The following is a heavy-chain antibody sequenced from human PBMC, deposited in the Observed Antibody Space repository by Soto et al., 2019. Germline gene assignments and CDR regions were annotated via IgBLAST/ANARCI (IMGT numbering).Heavy chain of an antibody. Sequence: EVQLLESGGGLVQPGGSLRLSCAASGFTFSSYAMSWVRQATGKGLEWVSAISGSGGSTYYADSVKGRFTISRDNSKNTLDLQMNSLRAEDTAVYSCANAPVGGYSYGYSYYYYYCMDFWGQGTTVTVSS. D-gene: IGHD5-18*01. CDR3: ANAPVGGYSYGYSYYYYYCMDF. CDR1: GFTFSSYA. CDR2: ISGSGGST. V-gene: IGHV3-23*01. J-gene: IGHJ6*02.